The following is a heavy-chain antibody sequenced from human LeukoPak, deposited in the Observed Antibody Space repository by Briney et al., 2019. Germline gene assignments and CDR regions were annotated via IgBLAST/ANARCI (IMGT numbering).Heavy chain of an antibody. CDR1: GFTFSSYS. CDR3: ARASMITCGGVIVY. J-gene: IGHJ4*02. V-gene: IGHV3-21*01. Sequence: GGSLRLSCAASGFTFSSYSMNWVRQAPGKGLEWVSSISGSSSYIYYAVSVKGRFTISRDNAKNSLYLQMNSLRAEDTDGYYCARASMITCGGVIVYWGQGTLVTVSS. D-gene: IGHD3-16*02. CDR2: ISGSSSYI.